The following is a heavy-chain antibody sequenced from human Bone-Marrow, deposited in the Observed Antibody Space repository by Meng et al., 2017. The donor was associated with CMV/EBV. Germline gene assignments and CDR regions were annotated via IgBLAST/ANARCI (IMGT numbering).Heavy chain of an antibody. D-gene: IGHD3-22*01. CDR1: GITFSSYA. J-gene: IGHJ6*02. Sequence: GGSLRLSCVASGITFSSYAMHWVRQAPGKGLEWVAVISYDGSNKYYADSVKGRFTISRDNSKSTLYLQMNSLRAEDTAVYYCARDRMIVLGYGMDVWGQGTTVTVSS. V-gene: IGHV3-30*04. CDR2: ISYDGSNK. CDR3: ARDRMIVLGYGMDV.